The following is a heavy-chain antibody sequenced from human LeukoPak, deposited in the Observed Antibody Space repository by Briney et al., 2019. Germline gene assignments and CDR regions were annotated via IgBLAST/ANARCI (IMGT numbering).Heavy chain of an antibody. CDR1: GGSISSGSYY. CDR3: ARGKSYSDY. Sequence: SETLSLTCTVSGGSISSGSYYWSWIRQPAGKGLEWIGRIYTSGSTNYNPSLKSRVTISVDTSKNQFSLKLSSVTAADTAVYYCARGKSYSDYWGQGTLVTVSS. D-gene: IGHD1-26*01. J-gene: IGHJ4*02. CDR2: IYTSGST. V-gene: IGHV4-61*02.